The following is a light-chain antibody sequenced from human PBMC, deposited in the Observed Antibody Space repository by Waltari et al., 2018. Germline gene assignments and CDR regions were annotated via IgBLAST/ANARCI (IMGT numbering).Light chain of an antibody. Sequence: DIQMTQSPATLSASVGDRVTISCRASQSISSWLAWYQQKPGKAPKILIFKASFLESGVPSRFSGSGSGTEFSLTISSLQPEDFATYYCQQYDDFPFTFGQGTK. CDR3: QQYDDFPFT. CDR2: KAS. V-gene: IGKV1-5*03. J-gene: IGKJ2*01. CDR1: QSISSW.